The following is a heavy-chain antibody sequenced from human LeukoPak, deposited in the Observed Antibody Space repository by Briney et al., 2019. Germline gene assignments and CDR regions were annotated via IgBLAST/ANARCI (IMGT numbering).Heavy chain of an antibody. Sequence: SETLSLTCTVSGYSISSGYYWGWIRQPPGKGLEWIGSIYHSGSTYYNPSLKSRVTKSVDTSKNQFSLKLSSVTAADTAVYYCASESSGAARPFDYWGQGTLVTVSS. V-gene: IGHV4-38-2*02. CDR3: ASESSGAARPFDY. J-gene: IGHJ4*02. D-gene: IGHD6-6*01. CDR1: GYSISSGYY. CDR2: IYHSGST.